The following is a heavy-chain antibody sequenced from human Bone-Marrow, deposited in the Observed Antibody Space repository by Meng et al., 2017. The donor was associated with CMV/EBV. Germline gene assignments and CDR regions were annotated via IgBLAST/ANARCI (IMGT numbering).Heavy chain of an antibody. CDR2: ISSSSSKI. D-gene: IGHD2-8*01. J-gene: IGHJ4*02. CDR1: GFSFSDYS. Sequence: GESLKISCAASGFSFSDYSMNWVRQAPGKGLEWVLYISSSSSKIYYADSVKGRFTISRDNAKNPLYLQMNSLRAEDTAVYYCARDAVYAIRAYWGQGTLVTVSS. CDR3: ARDAVYAIRAY. V-gene: IGHV3-48*04.